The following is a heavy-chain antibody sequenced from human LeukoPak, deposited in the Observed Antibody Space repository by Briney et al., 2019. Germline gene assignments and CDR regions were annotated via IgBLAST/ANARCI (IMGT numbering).Heavy chain of an antibody. V-gene: IGHV3-74*01. Sequence: GGSLRLSCAASGFTFSSYGMHWVRQAPGKGLVWVSRISEDGRATTYADYVKGRFTISKDNAKNSVYLQMNSLRAEDTAVYYCARDEHLWQISHWGQGTLVTVSS. CDR1: GFTFSSYG. CDR2: ISEDGRAT. CDR3: ARDEHLWQISH. J-gene: IGHJ4*02. D-gene: IGHD3-3*02.